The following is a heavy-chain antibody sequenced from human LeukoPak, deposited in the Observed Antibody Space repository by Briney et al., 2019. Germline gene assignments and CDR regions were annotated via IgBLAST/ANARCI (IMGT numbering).Heavy chain of an antibody. Sequence: GGSLRLSCAASGFTFSGSAMHWVRQASGKGLEWVGHIGNKASNYATDYAPSLKGRFTISRDDSKDTAYLQENSLKPEDTAVYYCAGNYDSWTGLNYWGLGTLVTVSS. CDR2: IGNKASNYAT. CDR1: GFTFSGSA. D-gene: IGHD3-3*01. V-gene: IGHV3-73*01. CDR3: AGNYDSWTGLNY. J-gene: IGHJ4*02.